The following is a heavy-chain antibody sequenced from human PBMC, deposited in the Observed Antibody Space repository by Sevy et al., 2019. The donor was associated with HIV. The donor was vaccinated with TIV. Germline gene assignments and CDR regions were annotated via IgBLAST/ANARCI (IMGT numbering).Heavy chain of an antibody. V-gene: IGHV3-30*06. J-gene: IGHJ4*02. CDR1: GFTFGSYG. Sequence: GGSLRLSCAASGFTFGSYGMHWDRQAPGKGLEWVAYISYDRSDKNYADSVKGRFTISRDNSKNTVFLQLNSLRPEDTAVYYCARVFSSYYFDYWGQGTLVTVSS. CDR3: ARVFSSYYFDY. CDR2: ISYDRSDK.